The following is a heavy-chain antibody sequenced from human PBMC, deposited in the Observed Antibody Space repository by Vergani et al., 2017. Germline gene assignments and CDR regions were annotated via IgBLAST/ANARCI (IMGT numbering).Heavy chain of an antibody. CDR2: INHSGST. CDR3: ARGGLLGVAVAGTGFDY. Sequence: QVQLQQWGAGLLKPSETLSLTCAVYGGSFSGYYWSWLRQPPGKGLEWIGEINHSGSTNYNPSLNSRVTISVDTSKNQFSLKLNSVTAADTTVYYCARGGLLGVAVAGTGFDYWGQGTLVTVSS. CDR1: GGSFSGYY. J-gene: IGHJ4*02. V-gene: IGHV4-34*01. D-gene: IGHD6-19*01.